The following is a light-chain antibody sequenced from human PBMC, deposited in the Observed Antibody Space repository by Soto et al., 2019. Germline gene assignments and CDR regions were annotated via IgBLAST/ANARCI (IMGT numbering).Light chain of an antibody. Sequence: DIQMTQSPSTLSASVGDRVTITCRASQSISSWLAWYQQKPGKAPNLLIYDVSNLESGVPSRFSGSGSGTEFTLTIRSLQADDFATYYCQQYNSYSPWTFGQGTTG. CDR3: QQYNSYSPWT. V-gene: IGKV1-5*01. CDR1: QSISSW. CDR2: DVS. J-gene: IGKJ1*01.